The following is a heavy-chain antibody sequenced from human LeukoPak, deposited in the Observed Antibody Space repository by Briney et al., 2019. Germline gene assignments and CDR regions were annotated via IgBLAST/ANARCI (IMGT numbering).Heavy chain of an antibody. CDR1: GFTFSSYG. CDR2: IWYDGSNK. D-gene: IGHD3-10*01. V-gene: IGHV3-33*06. Sequence: GGSLRLSCAASGFTFSSYGMHWVRQAPGKGLEWVAVIWYDGSNKYYADSVKGRFTISRDNSKNTLYLQMNSLRAEDTAVYYCAKEDFASGTRFDYWGQGTLVTVSS. CDR3: AKEDFASGTRFDY. J-gene: IGHJ4*02.